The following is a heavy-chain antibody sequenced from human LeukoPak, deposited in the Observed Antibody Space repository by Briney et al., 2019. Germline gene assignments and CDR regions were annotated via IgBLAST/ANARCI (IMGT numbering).Heavy chain of an antibody. CDR2: MYYTGSA. Sequence: SETLTLTCIVSGGSISSTNYYWGWIRQPPGKGLEWIGCMYYTGSAYYNPSLKSRVTISVDTSKNQVSLKLTSVTAADTAVYYCARHGRGDIVVVPAAIPDYWGQGTLVTVSS. CDR3: ARHGRGDIVVVPAAIPDY. J-gene: IGHJ4*02. D-gene: IGHD2-2*02. CDR1: GGSISSTNYY. V-gene: IGHV4-39*01.